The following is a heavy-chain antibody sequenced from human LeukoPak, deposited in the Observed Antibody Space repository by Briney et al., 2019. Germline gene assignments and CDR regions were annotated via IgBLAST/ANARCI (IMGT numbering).Heavy chain of an antibody. Sequence: PSVTLSLTCTVSGGSICSGGYYWSWIRQHPGKGLEWIGYIYYSGSTYYNPSLKSRVTISVDTSKNQFSLKLSSVTAADTAVYYCARASMVWGVSYWGQGALVTVAS. CDR2: IYYSGST. D-gene: IGHD3-10*01. CDR3: ARASMVWGVSY. V-gene: IGHV4-31*03. CDR1: GGSICSGGYY. J-gene: IGHJ4*02.